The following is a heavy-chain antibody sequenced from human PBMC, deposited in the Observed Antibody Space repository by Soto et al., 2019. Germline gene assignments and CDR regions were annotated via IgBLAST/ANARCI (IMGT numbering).Heavy chain of an antibody. V-gene: IGHV3-74*02. CDR2: ISGGGGT. Sequence: EVQLVESGGGLVQPGGSLRLSCAASGFDFSTYWMHWVRQAPGKGLVWVSRISGGGGTTYADSVEGRFTISRDNANNIVYLQMNSPTEEDTAMYYCIRASGVAGTGEYFWGQGTLVTVSS. CDR3: IRASGVAGTGEYF. D-gene: IGHD6-19*01. CDR1: GFDFSTYW. J-gene: IGHJ4*02.